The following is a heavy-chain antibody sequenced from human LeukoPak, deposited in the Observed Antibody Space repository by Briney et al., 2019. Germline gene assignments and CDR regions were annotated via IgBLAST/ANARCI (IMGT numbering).Heavy chain of an antibody. CDR2: ISYSGST. J-gene: IGHJ3*02. D-gene: IGHD5-18*01. Sequence: PSETLSLTCTVSGGSVSSSSCFWGWVRQPPGKGLEWIGSISYSGSTYYNPSLKSRVTMPVDTSKNQFSLRLNSVAAADTAVYYCAKVPFSRGYSYGFNAFDMWAQGTLVTVSS. CDR3: AKVPFSRGYSYGFNAFDM. V-gene: IGHV4-39*01. CDR1: GGSVSSSSCF.